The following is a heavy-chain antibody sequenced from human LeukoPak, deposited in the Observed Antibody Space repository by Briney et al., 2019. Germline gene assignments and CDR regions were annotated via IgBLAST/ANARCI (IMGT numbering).Heavy chain of an antibody. CDR3: ARVRSGSYYGLDY. CDR1: RFTFSSHT. CDR2: ISSNGGST. J-gene: IGHJ4*02. Sequence: PGGSLRLSCAASRFTFSSHTMHWVRQAPGKGLEYVSAISSNGGSTYYANSVKGRFTISRDSSKNTVYLQMGSLRTEDMAVYYCARVRSGSYYGLDYWGQGTLVTVSS. V-gene: IGHV3-64*01. D-gene: IGHD1-26*01.